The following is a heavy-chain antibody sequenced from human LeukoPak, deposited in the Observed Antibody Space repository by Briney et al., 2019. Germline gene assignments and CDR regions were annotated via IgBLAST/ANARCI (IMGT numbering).Heavy chain of an antibody. Sequence: SQTLSLTCAISGDSVSSNSATWNWIRQSPSRGLEWLGRTYFRSKWSNDYAVSVKRRITINPDTSKNQFSLQLNSVTPEDTAVYFCARNLARDVSGRYGPPDAFDIWGQGTMVTVSS. D-gene: IGHD1-26*01. V-gene: IGHV6-1*01. CDR3: ARNLARDVSGRYGPPDAFDI. CDR2: TYFRSKWSN. J-gene: IGHJ3*02. CDR1: GDSVSSNSAT.